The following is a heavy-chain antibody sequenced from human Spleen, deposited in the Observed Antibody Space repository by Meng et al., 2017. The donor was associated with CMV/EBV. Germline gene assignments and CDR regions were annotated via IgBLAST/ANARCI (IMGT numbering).Heavy chain of an antibody. CDR2: INHSGST. J-gene: IGHJ5*02. CDR1: GGSFSGYY. V-gene: IGHV4-34*01. Sequence: QVPLQQGGAGLLKPSETLSLTCAVYGGSFSGYYWSWIRQPPGKGLEWIGEINHSGSTNYNPSLKSRVTISVDTSKNQFSLKLSSVTAADTAVYYCAREPWFDPWGQGTLVTVSS. CDR3: AREPWFDP. D-gene: IGHD1-26*01.